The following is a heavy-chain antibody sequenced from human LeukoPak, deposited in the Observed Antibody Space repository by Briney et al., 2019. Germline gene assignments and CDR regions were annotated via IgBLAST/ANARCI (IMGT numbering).Heavy chain of an antibody. CDR3: AKSYRFSSSWYES. V-gene: IGHV3-23*01. J-gene: IGHJ5*01. Sequence: PGGSLRLSCAAPGFTFSSSAMSWVRQAQGKGLEWVSGISGSGDITYYADSVKGRFTLSRDNSKNTLCLQMNSLRAEDTAVYYCAKSYRFSSSWYESWGQGTLVTVSS. D-gene: IGHD6-13*01. CDR1: GFTFSSSA. CDR2: ISGSGDIT.